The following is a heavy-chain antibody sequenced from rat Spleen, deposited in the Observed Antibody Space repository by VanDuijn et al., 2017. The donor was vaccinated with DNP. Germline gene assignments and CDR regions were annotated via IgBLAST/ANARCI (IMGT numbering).Heavy chain of an antibody. Sequence: EVQLVESGGDLVQPGRSLKLFCAASGFTFSDYYMAWFRQAPTKGLEWVAYIRYEGGSTKYGDSVKGRFTISRDNAKNTLYLQMNSLRSEDMATYYCTRWNSGHFDYWGQGVMVSVSS. J-gene: IGHJ2*01. CDR3: TRWNSGHFDY. CDR1: GFTFSDYY. CDR2: IRYEGGST. D-gene: IGHD4-3*01. V-gene: IGHV5-22*01.